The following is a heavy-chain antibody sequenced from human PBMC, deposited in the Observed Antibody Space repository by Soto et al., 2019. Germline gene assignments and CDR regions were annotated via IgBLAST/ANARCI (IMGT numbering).Heavy chain of an antibody. D-gene: IGHD3-16*01. CDR3: ARAYTRYTSRYNWFDP. J-gene: IGHJ5*02. CDR1: GGSISSGGYY. Sequence: SETLSLTCTVSGGSISSGGYYWSWIRQHPGKGLEWIGYIYYSGSTYYNPSLKSRVTISVDTSKNQFSLKLSSATAADTAVYYCARAYTRYTSRYNWFDPWGQGTLVTVSS. V-gene: IGHV4-31*03. CDR2: IYYSGST.